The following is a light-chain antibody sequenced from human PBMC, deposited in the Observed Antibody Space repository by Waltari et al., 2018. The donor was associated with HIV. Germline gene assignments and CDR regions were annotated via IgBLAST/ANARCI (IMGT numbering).Light chain of an antibody. V-gene: IGKV3-15*01. CDR1: QSVNSN. CDR2: GTS. CDR3: HHYDNWRET. J-gene: IGKJ1*01. Sequence: ILTTHSPASLSVSPGQRATLSCRASQSVNSNLAWYQQKPGQTPRPLIYGTSTRATDIPARFSGSGSGTEVTLTISSLQSEDFAVYYCHHYDNWRETFGQGTKVEIK.